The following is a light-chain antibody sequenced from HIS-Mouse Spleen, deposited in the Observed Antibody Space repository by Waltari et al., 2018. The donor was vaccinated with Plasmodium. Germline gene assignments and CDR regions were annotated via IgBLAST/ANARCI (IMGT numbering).Light chain of an antibody. CDR2: DVS. CDR3: CSYAGSYTYV. CDR1: ISDVGGYNY. V-gene: IGLV2-11*01. Sequence: QSALTQPRSVSGSPGKSVTISCTRTISDVGGYNYVSWYQQHPGKAPKLMIYDVSKRPSGVPDRFSGSKSGNTASLTISGLQAEDEADYYCCSYAGSYTYVFGTGTKVTVL. J-gene: IGLJ1*01.